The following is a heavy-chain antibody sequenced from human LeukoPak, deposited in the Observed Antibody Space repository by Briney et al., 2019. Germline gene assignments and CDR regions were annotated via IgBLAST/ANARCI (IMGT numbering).Heavy chain of an antibody. CDR3: ARGRTTVTSYAFDI. CDR1: CGSVSSGSYY. D-gene: IGHD4-17*01. V-gene: IGHV4-61*01. CDR2: IYYSGST. J-gene: IGHJ3*02. Sequence: PSETLSLTCTVSCGSVSSGSYYWSWIRQPPGKGLEWIGYIYYSGSTNYNPSLKSRVTISVDTSKNQFSLKLSSVTAADTAVYYCARGRTTVTSYAFDIWGQGTMVTVSS.